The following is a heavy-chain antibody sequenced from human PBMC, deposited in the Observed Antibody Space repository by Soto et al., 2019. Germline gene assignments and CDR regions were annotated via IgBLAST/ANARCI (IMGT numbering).Heavy chain of an antibody. CDR3: AKDEGVGGTLGLFDY. CDR1: GFDFTYYA. V-gene: IGHV3-30*18. Sequence: QVQLVESGGGAVQPGESLRLSCVASGFDFTYYAMHWVRQAPGKGLESVAVMSSDGSKIHHTDSVKGRFTISRDTSTNTLYMQMNSLRKEDTAVYFCAKDEGVGGTLGLFDYWCQGTLVSVSS. J-gene: IGHJ4*02. D-gene: IGHD1-26*01. CDR2: MSSDGSKI.